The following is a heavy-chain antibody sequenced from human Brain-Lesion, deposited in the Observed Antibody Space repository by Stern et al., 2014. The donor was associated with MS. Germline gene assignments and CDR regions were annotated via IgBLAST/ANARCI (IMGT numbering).Heavy chain of an antibody. Sequence: EVQLVESGGGLVQPGGSLRLSCAASGFTFSSYSMNWVRQAPGKGLEWISYISSSRSTIYYADSVKGRFTISRDNAKNSLYLQMNSLRDEDTAIYYCARANYDFWNGNSSFQRYYYGMDVWGQGTTVTVSS. D-gene: IGHD3-3*01. CDR1: GFTFSSYS. V-gene: IGHV3-48*02. J-gene: IGHJ6*02. CDR3: ARANYDFWNGNSSFQRYYYGMDV. CDR2: ISSSRSTI.